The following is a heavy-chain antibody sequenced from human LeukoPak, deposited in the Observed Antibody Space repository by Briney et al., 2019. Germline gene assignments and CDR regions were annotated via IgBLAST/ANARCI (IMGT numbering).Heavy chain of an antibody. J-gene: IGHJ4*02. V-gene: IGHV4-34*01. CDR3: ARVQGYYDPLEYFDY. CDR2: INHSGST. Sequence: PSETLSLTCAVYGGSFSGYYWSWIRQPPGKGLEWIGEINHSGSTNYNPSLKSRVTISVDTSKNQFSLKLSSVTAADTAVYYCARVQGYYDPLEYFDYWGQGTLVTVSS. D-gene: IGHD3-22*01. CDR1: GGSFSGYY.